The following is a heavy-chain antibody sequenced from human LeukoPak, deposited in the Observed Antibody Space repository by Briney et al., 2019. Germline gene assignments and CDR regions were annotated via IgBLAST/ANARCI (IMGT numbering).Heavy chain of an antibody. CDR2: IYHSGST. V-gene: IGHV4-39*07. CDR3: ARKGYYDSKDFDY. CDR1: GGSISSSSYY. J-gene: IGHJ4*02. D-gene: IGHD3-22*01. Sequence: SETLSLTCTVSGGSISSSSYYWGWIRQPPGKGLEWIGEIYHSGSTNYNPSLKSRVTISVDKSKNQFSLKLSSVTAADTAVYYCARKGYYDSKDFDYWGQGTLVTVSS.